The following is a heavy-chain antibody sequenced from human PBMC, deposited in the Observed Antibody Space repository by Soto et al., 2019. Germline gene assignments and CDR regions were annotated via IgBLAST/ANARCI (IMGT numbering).Heavy chain of an antibody. CDR3: ARASFIF. Sequence: EVQLVESGGGLVKPGGSLRLSCAGSGFTFSGYNMNWVRQAPGKGLEWVSSIGSSGRFIYYADSVKGRFTISRDNARSSVYLQMDSLRAEDTAFYYCARASFIFWGQGTLVTVSS. J-gene: IGHJ4*02. V-gene: IGHV3-21*06. CDR1: GFTFSGYN. CDR2: IGSSGRFI.